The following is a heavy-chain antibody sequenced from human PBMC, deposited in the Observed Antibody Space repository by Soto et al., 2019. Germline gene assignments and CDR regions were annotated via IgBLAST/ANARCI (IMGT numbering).Heavy chain of an antibody. Sequence: PSETLSLTCPVSGCYISSYYWSWIRQPPGKGLEWIGYIYYSGSTNYNPSLKSRVTISVDTSKNQFSLKLNSMTAADTAVYYCARHNYGSGSTYFDYWGQGTLVTVSS. D-gene: IGHD3-10*01. J-gene: IGHJ4*02. V-gene: IGHV4-59*08. CDR2: IYYSGST. CDR1: GCYISSYY. CDR3: ARHNYGSGSTYFDY.